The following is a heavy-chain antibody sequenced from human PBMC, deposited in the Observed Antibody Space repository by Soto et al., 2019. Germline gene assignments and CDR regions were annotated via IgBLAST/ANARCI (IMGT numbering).Heavy chain of an antibody. D-gene: IGHD5-18*01. CDR1: GFTFSSYA. J-gene: IGHJ4*02. CDR3: AKAGVSWIQLWLPGGYFDY. Sequence: PGGSLRLSCAASGFTFSSYAMSWVRQAPGKGLEWVSAISGSGGSTYYADSVKGRFTISRDNSKNTLYLQMNSLRAEDTAVYYCAKAGVSWIQLWLPGGYFDYWGQGTLVTVSS. V-gene: IGHV3-23*01. CDR2: ISGSGGST.